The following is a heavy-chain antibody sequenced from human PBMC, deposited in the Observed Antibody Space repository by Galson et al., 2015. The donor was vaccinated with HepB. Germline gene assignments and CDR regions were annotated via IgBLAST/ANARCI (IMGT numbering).Heavy chain of an antibody. Sequence: SLRLSCAASGFSFSDYIMHWVRQAPGKGLEWVAVISDDGTEKYHLDSVKGRFTISRDNSKNTLYLQMDSLRREDTADYYCVRGIPDILTELGEYWGQGTLVTVSS. D-gene: IGHD3-9*01. CDR2: ISDDGTEK. CDR1: GFSFSDYI. CDR3: VRGIPDILTELGEY. J-gene: IGHJ4*02. V-gene: IGHV3-30*04.